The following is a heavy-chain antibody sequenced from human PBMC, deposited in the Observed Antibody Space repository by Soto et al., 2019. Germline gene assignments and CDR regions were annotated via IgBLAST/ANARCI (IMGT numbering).Heavy chain of an antibody. V-gene: IGHV3-48*03. CDR1: GFSFSNYE. CDR3: ARVPPNFYYNGMDV. CDR2: ISSGGSTK. J-gene: IGHJ6*02. Sequence: EVQLVESGGGLVQPGGSLRLSCAASGFSFSNYEMNWVRQAPGKGLEWVSYISSGGSTKKYADSVKGRFTISRDNAKNSLYLQMNRLRAEDTAVYYCARVPPNFYYNGMDVWGHGTTVTVSS.